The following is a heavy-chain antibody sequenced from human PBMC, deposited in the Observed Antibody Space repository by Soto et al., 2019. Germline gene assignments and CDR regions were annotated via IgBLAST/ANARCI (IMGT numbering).Heavy chain of an antibody. D-gene: IGHD2-2*02. V-gene: IGHV3-30*04. Sequence: QVRLVESGGGVVHPGRSLRLSCTASGFTFSTYLMHWVRQAPGKGLEWVAIISYDGKNKDYADSVKGRFTVSRDNSKNTLYLQMDSLRPEDTAVYYCARDKDCRTIDCYNSFDIWGQGTMVTVSS. CDR3: ARDKDCRTIDCYNSFDI. J-gene: IGHJ3*02. CDR2: ISYDGKNK. CDR1: GFTFSTYL.